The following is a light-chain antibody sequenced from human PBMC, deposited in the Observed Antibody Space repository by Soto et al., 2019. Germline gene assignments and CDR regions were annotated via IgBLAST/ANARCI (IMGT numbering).Light chain of an antibody. CDR3: SSYTSSSTPLV. V-gene: IGLV2-14*01. CDR2: EVS. CDR1: SSDVGGYNY. J-gene: IGLJ1*01. Sequence: QSALTQPASVSGSPGQSITISCTGTSSDVGGYNYVSWYQHHPGKAPKLMIYEVSNRPSGVSNRFSGSKSGNTASLTTSGLQAEDEADHYCSSYTSSSTPLVFGTGTKVTVL.